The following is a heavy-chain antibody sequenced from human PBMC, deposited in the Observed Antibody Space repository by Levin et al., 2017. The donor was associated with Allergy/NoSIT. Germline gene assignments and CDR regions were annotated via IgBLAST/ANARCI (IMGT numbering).Heavy chain of an antibody. CDR1: GGSISSYY. V-gene: IGHV4-4*07. J-gene: IGHJ4*02. CDR2: IYTSGST. D-gene: IGHD6-13*01. Sequence: SETLSLTCTVSGGSISSYYWSWIRQPAGKGLEWIGRIYTSGSTNYNPSLKSRVTMSVDTSKNQFSLKLSSVTAADTAVYYCARDFRAAAGPAGGPHDYWGQGTLVTVSS. CDR3: ARDFRAAAGPAGGPHDY.